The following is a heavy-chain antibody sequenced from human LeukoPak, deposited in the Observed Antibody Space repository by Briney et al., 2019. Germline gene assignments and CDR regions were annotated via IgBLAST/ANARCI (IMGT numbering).Heavy chain of an antibody. CDR1: GFTFSSYA. V-gene: IGHV3-23*01. Sequence: GGSLRHSCAASGFTFSSYAMSWIRQAPGKGLEWLSTISDSGTSTYYADSVKGRFTISRDNSKNTLYLQMNSLRAEDTAVYYCAKAPTGYSSSWFDYWGQGTLVTVSS. J-gene: IGHJ4*02. CDR3: AKAPTGYSSSWFDY. D-gene: IGHD6-13*01. CDR2: ISDSGTST.